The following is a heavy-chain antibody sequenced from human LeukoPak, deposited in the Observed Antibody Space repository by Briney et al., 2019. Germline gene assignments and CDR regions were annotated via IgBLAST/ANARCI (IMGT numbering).Heavy chain of an antibody. V-gene: IGHV4-39*07. CDR1: NGSITSSAFD. CDR2: ILYSGST. J-gene: IGHJ6*03. Sequence: PSETLSLTCTVSNGSITSSAFDWGWIRQPPGKGLEWIGSILYSGSTYYNPSLKSRVTILVDRSKNQFSLKLSSVTAADTAIYYCASVCKRLYSYYMDVWGKGTTVTVSS. CDR3: ASVCKRLYSYYMDV. D-gene: IGHD2-21*01.